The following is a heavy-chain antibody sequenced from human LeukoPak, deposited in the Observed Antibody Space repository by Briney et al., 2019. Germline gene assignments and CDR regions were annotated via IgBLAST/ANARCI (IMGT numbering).Heavy chain of an antibody. CDR2: ISGGDTYT. V-gene: IGHV3-23*01. J-gene: IGHJ4*02. Sequence: PGGSLRFSCAASGFAFSNYAMTWVRQAPGKGLEWVSSISGGDTYTYYADYTDSVKGRFTISRDNSKNTLYLQMNSLRAEDTAVYYCAKARYSSSWTGGYFDYWGQGTLVTVSS. CDR3: AKARYSSSWTGGYFDY. CDR1: GFAFSNYA. D-gene: IGHD6-13*01.